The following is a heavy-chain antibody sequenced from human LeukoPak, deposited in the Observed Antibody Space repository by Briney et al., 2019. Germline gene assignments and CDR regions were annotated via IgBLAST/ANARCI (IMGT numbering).Heavy chain of an antibody. CDR3: ASWYLAAAGMFDY. V-gene: IGHV3-30-3*01. CDR1: GFTVSSNY. CDR2: ISYDGSNK. J-gene: IGHJ4*02. D-gene: IGHD6-13*01. Sequence: GGSLRLSCAASGFTVSSNYMSWVRQAPGKGLEWVAVISYDGSNKYYADSVKGRFTISRDNSKNTLYLQMNSLRAEDTAVYYCASWYLAAAGMFDYWGQGTLVTVSS.